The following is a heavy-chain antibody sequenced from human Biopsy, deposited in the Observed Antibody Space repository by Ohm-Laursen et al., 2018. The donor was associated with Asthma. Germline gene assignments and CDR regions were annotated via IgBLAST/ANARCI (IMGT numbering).Heavy chain of an antibody. D-gene: IGHD3-3*01. J-gene: IGHJ6*02. CDR1: GFTFSSYG. CDR3: ARSIYDFWSGYYGMDV. CDR2: IWYDGSNK. V-gene: IGHV3-33*01. Sequence: SLRLSCTATGFTFSSYGMHWVRQAPGKGLEWVAVIWYDGSNKYYADSVKGRFTISRDNSKNTLYLQMNSPRAEDTAVYYCARSIYDFWSGYYGMDVWGQGTTVTVSS.